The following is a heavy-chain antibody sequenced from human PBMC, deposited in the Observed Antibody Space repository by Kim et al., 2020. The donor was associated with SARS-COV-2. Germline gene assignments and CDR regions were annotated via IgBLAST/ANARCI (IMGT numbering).Heavy chain of an antibody. D-gene: IGHD3-10*01. CDR2: ST. V-gene: IGHV4-39*07. J-gene: IGHJ4*02. CDR3: ARDLSGSYPF. Sequence: STYSNPALTSRVTISVDTSKNQFSLKLSSVTAADTAVYYCARDLSGSYPFWGQGTLVTVSS.